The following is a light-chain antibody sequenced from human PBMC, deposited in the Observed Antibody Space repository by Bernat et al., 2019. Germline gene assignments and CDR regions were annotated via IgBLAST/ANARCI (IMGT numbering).Light chain of an antibody. CDR1: KCGNKY. V-gene: IGLV3-1*01. CDR3: QAWDSSAAV. J-gene: IGLJ3*02. CDR2: QDT. Sequence: SYELTQPPSVSVSPGQTASITCSGDKCGNKYVCWYQQKPGQSPVLIIYQDTRRPSGIPERFSGSHSWNTATLTISGTQAMDEADYYCQAWDSSAAVFGGGTKLTVL.